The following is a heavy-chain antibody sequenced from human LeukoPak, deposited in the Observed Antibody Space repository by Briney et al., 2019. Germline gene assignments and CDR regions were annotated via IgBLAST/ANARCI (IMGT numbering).Heavy chain of an antibody. CDR2: INHSGST. CDR3: ATRGRIFGVVIIL. CDR1: GFTFSSYA. J-gene: IGHJ4*02. Sequence: GSLRLSCAASGFTFSSYAMSWVRQAPGKGLEWIGEINHSGSTNYNPSLKSRVTISVDTSKNQFSLKLSSVTAADTAVYYCATRGRIFGVVIILWGQGTLVTVSS. V-gene: IGHV4-34*08. D-gene: IGHD3-3*02.